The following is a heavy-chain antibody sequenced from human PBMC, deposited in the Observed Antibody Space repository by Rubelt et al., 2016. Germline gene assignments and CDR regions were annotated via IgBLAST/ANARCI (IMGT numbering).Heavy chain of an antibody. V-gene: IGHV3-53*01. Sequence: YYADSVKGRFTISRDNSKNTLYLQMNSLRAEDTAVYYCARHLNSGSYSFDYWGQGTLVTVSS. J-gene: IGHJ4*02. D-gene: IGHD1-26*01. CDR3: ARHLNSGSYSFDY.